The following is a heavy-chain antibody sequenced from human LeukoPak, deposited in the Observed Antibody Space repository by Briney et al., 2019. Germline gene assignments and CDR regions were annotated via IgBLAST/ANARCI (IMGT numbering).Heavy chain of an antibody. D-gene: IGHD2-15*01. CDR1: GGSISSYY. CDR2: IYYSGSI. J-gene: IGHJ3*02. V-gene: IGHV4-59*01. Sequence: PSETLSLTCTVSGGSISSYYWSWIRQPPGKGLEWIGYIYYSGSINYNPSLKSRVTISLDTSKNQFSLKLSSVTAADTAVYYCAREDISRAFDIWGQGTMVTVSS. CDR3: AREDISRAFDI.